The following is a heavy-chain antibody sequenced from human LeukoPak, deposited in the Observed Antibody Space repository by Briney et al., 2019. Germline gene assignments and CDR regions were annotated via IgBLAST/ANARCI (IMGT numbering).Heavy chain of an antibody. D-gene: IGHD3-22*01. V-gene: IGHV3-9*01. J-gene: IGHJ5*02. CDR1: GFTFDDYA. Sequence: GRSLRLSCAASGFTFDDYAMHWVRQAPGKGLEWVSGISWNSGSTGYADSVKGRFTISRDNAKNSLYLQMNSLRAEDTALYYCAKGGYYYDSSEENWFDPWGQGTLVTVSS. CDR3: AKGGYYYDSSEENWFDP. CDR2: ISWNSGST.